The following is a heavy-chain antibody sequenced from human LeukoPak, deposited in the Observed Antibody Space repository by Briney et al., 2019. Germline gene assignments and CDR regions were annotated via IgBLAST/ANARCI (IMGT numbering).Heavy chain of an antibody. Sequence: ASVKVSCKASGYTFTSYYMHWVRQAPGQGLEWMGIINPSGGSTSYAQKFQGRVTMTRDMSTSTVYMEPSSLRSEDTAVYYCAADQSIGDYAFDIWGQGTMVTVSS. D-gene: IGHD2-21*02. CDR3: AADQSIGDYAFDI. CDR1: GYTFTSYY. J-gene: IGHJ3*02. V-gene: IGHV1-46*01. CDR2: INPSGGST.